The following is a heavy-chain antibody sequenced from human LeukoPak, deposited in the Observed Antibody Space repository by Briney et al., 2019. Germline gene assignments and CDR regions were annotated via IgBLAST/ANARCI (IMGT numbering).Heavy chain of an antibody. CDR2: LYDSVRT. Sequence: SETLSLTCTVSGGSISSHYWSWLRQPPGKGLEWIAYLYDSVRTKDNPSLKGRVTLSADTSKNQHSLRLSSVAAADTAVYYCATIKRGDIYGYFDFWGQGILVTVSS. CDR3: ATIKRGDIYGYFDF. D-gene: IGHD5-18*01. CDR1: GGSISSHY. V-gene: IGHV4-59*11. J-gene: IGHJ4*02.